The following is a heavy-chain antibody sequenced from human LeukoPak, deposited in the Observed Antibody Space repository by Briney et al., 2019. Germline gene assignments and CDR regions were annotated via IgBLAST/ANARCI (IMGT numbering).Heavy chain of an antibody. D-gene: IGHD6-25*01. CDR1: GFTFSSYG. Sequence: GGSLRLACAASGFTFSSYGMHWVRQAPGKGLEWVAVIWYDGSNKYYADSVKGRFTTSRDNSKNTLYLQMNSLRAEDTAVYYCARDGFEDSSGWEQAYYFDYWGQGTLVTVSS. V-gene: IGHV3-33*08. CDR3: ARDGFEDSSGWEQAYYFDY. CDR2: IWYDGSNK. J-gene: IGHJ4*02.